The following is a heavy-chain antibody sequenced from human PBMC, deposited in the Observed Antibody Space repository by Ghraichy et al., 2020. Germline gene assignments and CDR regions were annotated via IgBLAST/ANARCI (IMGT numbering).Heavy chain of an antibody. Sequence: SQTLSLTCTVSGGSISSSNYYWGWIRQSPGKGLEWIGSINYSGSTHYNPSLKSRVTISVDTSKNQFSLKLSSVTAADTGVYYCTRLRYSSSWSIFDFWGQGALVTVSS. D-gene: IGHD6-13*01. CDR2: INYSGST. J-gene: IGHJ4*02. CDR1: GGSISSSNYY. V-gene: IGHV4-39*01. CDR3: TRLRYSSSWSIFDF.